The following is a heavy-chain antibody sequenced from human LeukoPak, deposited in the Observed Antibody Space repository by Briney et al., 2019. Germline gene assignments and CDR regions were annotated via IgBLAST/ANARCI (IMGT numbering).Heavy chain of an antibody. V-gene: IGHV4-4*07. Sequence: SETLSLTCTVSGGSISSNYWSWIRQPAGKGLEYIGRIYSSGNTNYNPSLKSRVTMSVDTSKNQFSLLLHSVTAADTAVYYCARVWLSSGSYWYFDFWGRGTLVIVSS. CDR2: IYSSGNT. CDR1: GGSISSNY. D-gene: IGHD3-22*01. CDR3: ARVWLSSGSYWYFDF. J-gene: IGHJ2*01.